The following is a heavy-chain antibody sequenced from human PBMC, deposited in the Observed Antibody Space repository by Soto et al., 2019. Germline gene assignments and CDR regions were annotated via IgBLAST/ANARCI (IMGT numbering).Heavy chain of an antibody. CDR2: LNPNSGGT. D-gene: IGHD5-18*01. V-gene: IGHV1-2*02. J-gene: IGHJ5*02. Sequence: GASVNVSCKASVFTFTDYFIHWVRQAPGQGLAWMGWLNPNSGGTNYAQKFQGRATMTSDKSISKLYMYPTKLRYNEAAVHFCARGEMETAPFDPWGQGTLVTVSS. CDR3: ARGEMETAPFDP. CDR1: VFTFTDYF.